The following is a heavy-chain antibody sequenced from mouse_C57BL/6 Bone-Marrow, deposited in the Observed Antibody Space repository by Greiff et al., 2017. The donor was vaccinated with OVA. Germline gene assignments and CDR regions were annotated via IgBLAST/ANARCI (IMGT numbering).Heavy chain of an antibody. CDR2: ISDGCRYF. D-gene: IGHD2-3*01. CDR3: ARGWDGYQFAY. CDR1: GFTFSSYA. Sequence: EVQLQESGGGLVKPGGSLKLSCAASGFTFSSYAMSWVRQTPEKRLEWVATISDGCRYFYFPDNVKGRFTISRDNAKNNLYLQMGHLKSEDTAMYYCARGWDGYQFAYWGQGTLVTVSA. J-gene: IGHJ3*01. V-gene: IGHV5-4*01.